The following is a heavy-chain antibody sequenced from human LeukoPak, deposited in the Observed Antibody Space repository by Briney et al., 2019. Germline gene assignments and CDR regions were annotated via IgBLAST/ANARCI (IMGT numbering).Heavy chain of an antibody. Sequence: SETLSLTCAVYGGSFSGYHWSWIRQPPGKGLEWIGEINHSGSTNYNPSLKSRVTISVDTSKNQFSLKLSSVTAADTAVYYCARGNGGVEDYWGQGTLVTVSS. CDR2: INHSGST. D-gene: IGHD3-16*01. CDR3: ARGNGGVEDY. CDR1: GGSFSGYH. J-gene: IGHJ4*02. V-gene: IGHV4-34*01.